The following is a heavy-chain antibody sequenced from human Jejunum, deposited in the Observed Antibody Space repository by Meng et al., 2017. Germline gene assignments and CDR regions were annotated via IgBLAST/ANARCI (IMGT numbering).Heavy chain of an antibody. CDR3: AKDRNPTVRSAYFDY. CDR2: ISGAGGGT. J-gene: IGHJ4*02. Sequence: GGSLRLSCAASGFTFKNYAMSWVRQAPGKGLEWVSAISGAGGGTYYADSIKGRFTISRDNSNNTLYLQMNSLRAEDTAVYYCAKDRNPTVRSAYFDYWGQGTLVTVSS. CDR1: GFTFKNYA. D-gene: IGHD2-21*02. V-gene: IGHV3-23*01.